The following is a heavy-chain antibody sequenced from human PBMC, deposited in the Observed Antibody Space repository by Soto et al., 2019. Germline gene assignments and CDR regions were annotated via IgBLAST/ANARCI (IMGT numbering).Heavy chain of an antibody. Sequence: QVQLVESGGGVVQPGRSLRLSCAASGFTFSSYAMHWVRQAPGKGLEWVAVISYDGSNKYYADSVKGRFTISRDNSKNTLYLQMNSLRAEDTAVYYCASGGYSYGHFDYWGQGTLVTVSS. CDR2: ISYDGSNK. D-gene: IGHD5-18*01. CDR3: ASGGYSYGHFDY. CDR1: GFTFSSYA. J-gene: IGHJ4*02. V-gene: IGHV3-30-3*01.